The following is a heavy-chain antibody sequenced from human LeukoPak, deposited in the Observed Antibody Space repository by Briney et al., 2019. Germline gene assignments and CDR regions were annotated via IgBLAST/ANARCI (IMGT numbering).Heavy chain of an antibody. J-gene: IGHJ4*02. D-gene: IGHD6-6*01. V-gene: IGHV3-21*01. Sequence: GGSLRLSCAAAGFTFSSYAMHWVRQAPGKGLEWVSSISSSSTYMYYADSVRGRFTISRDDAKNSLYLQMNSLRAEDTAVYYCTRDLSSSSTAYLYYWGQGTLVTVSS. CDR3: TRDLSSSSTAYLYY. CDR2: ISSSSTYM. CDR1: GFTFSSYA.